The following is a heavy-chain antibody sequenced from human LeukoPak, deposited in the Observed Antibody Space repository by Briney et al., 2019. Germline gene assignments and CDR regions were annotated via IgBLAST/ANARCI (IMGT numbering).Heavy chain of an antibody. D-gene: IGHD3-10*01. CDR1: GYSISSGYY. Sequence: PSETLSLTCAVSGYSISSGYYWGWTRQPPGKGLEWIGSIYHSGSTYYNPSLKSRVTISVDTSKNQFSLKLSSVTAADTAVYYCARSPMVRGLTFDYWGQGTLATVSS. CDR3: ARSPMVRGLTFDY. V-gene: IGHV4-38-2*01. J-gene: IGHJ4*02. CDR2: IYHSGST.